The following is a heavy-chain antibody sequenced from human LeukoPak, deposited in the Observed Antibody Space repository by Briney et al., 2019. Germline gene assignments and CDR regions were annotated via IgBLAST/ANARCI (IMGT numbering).Heavy chain of an antibody. D-gene: IGHD6-19*01. Sequence: PGGPLRLSCAASGFTFSSYAMSWVRQAPGKGLEWVSAISGSGGSTYYADSVKGRFTISRDNSKNTLYLQMNSLRAEDTAVYYCAKDRSSGWYGPGNFDYWGQGTLVTVSS. CDR3: AKDRSSGWYGPGNFDY. CDR2: ISGSGGST. V-gene: IGHV3-23*01. J-gene: IGHJ4*02. CDR1: GFTFSSYA.